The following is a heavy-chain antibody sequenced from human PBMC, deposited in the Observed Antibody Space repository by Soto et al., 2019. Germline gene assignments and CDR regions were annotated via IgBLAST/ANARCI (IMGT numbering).Heavy chain of an antibody. CDR1: GFTFSSYG. Sequence: GGSLRLSCAASGFTFSSYGIHWVRQSPGKGLEWVAAISYDGSNKFYADSVKGRFTISRDNSKNTLYLQMNSLRAEDTAVYYCAKDARYCTNDVCPQDYWGQGTLVTVSS. V-gene: IGHV3-30*18. CDR3: AKDARYCTNDVCPQDY. CDR2: ISYDGSNK. J-gene: IGHJ4*02. D-gene: IGHD2-8*01.